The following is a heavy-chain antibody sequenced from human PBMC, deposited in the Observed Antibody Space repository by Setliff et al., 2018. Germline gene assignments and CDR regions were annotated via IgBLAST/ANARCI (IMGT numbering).Heavy chain of an antibody. J-gene: IGHJ6*03. CDR3: AREGVDTRSSTDYRYYMDV. CDR2: TIPIFGT. D-gene: IGHD5-18*01. Sequence: ASVKVSCKASGGTFSSYGISWVRQAPGQGLEWMGGTIPIFGTNYAQKFQGRVTIITDESTSTAYMELSSLTSADTAVYYCAREGVDTRSSTDYRYYMDVWGKGTTVTVS. CDR1: GGTFSSYG. V-gene: IGHV1-69*05.